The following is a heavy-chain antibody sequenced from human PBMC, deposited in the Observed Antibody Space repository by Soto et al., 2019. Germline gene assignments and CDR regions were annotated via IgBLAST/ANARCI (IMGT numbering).Heavy chain of an antibody. CDR1: GGSFRDYA. CDR2: IMAVFGTA. V-gene: IGHV1-69*01. D-gene: IGHD3-16*01. Sequence: QVHLVQSGAEVKKPGSSVKVYCRVSGGSFRDYAISWVRQAPGQGPEWMGGIMAVFGTATYAQRFQGRVTISADESTSTAYMDLSSLTSGDAAVYYCATSRGFYAAMDVWGQGTTVSVSS. CDR3: ATSRGFYAAMDV. J-gene: IGHJ6*02.